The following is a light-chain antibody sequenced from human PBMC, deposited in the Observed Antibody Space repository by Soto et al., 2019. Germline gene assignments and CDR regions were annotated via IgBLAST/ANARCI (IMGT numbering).Light chain of an antibody. CDR1: SRDVGGYNY. CDR2: DVN. V-gene: IGLV2-11*01. CDR3: CSFAATYTS. Sequence: QSALTQPRSVSGSPGQSVTISCTGTSRDVGGYNYVSWYQHHPGKAPKLMIYDVNKRPSGVPDRFSGSKSGNTASLTISELQAEDEAAYYCCSFAATYTSFGGGTKLTVL. J-gene: IGLJ3*02.